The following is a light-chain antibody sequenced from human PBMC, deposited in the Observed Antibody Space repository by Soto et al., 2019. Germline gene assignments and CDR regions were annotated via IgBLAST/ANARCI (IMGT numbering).Light chain of an antibody. CDR1: QSISSW. CDR2: EAS. V-gene: IGKV1-5*03. CDR3: QQYNSYSWT. Sequence: DIQMTQSPSTLSASVGDRVTITCRAIQSISSWLAWYQQKPGKAPKLLIHEASSLASGVPSRFSGSGSGTEYTLTISSLQPDDFATYYCQQYNSYSWTFGQGTKVEIK. J-gene: IGKJ1*01.